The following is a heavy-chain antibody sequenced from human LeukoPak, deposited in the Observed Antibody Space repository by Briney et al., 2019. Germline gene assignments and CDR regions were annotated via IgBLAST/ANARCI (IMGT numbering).Heavy chain of an antibody. J-gene: IGHJ4*02. CDR1: GYTFTDYY. D-gene: IGHD1-14*01. V-gene: IGHV1-2*02. CDR3: ARGFYNTYPEDY. Sequence: ASVTVSCKASGYTFTDYYMHWVRQAPGPGLEWMGWINPNSGGTNYAQKFQGGVTMTRDTSISTAYMELNRLTSDDTAVYYCARGFYNTYPEDYWGQGTLVTVSS. CDR2: INPNSGGT.